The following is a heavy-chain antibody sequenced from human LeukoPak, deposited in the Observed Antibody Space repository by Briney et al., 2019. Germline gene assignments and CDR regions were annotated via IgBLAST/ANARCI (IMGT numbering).Heavy chain of an antibody. CDR1: GYTFTSYG. V-gene: IGHV1-18*01. D-gene: IGHD2-2*02. Sequence: ASVKVSCKASGYTFTSYGISCVRQAPGQGLECMGWISPYNGNTNYAQTIPDRVTMTTDTSTSTGYMALRGLRSDDTAVYYGARGNCRSTECYTDDAFDIWGQGTMVTVSS. CDR3: ARGNCRSTECYTDDAFDI. J-gene: IGHJ3*02. CDR2: ISPYNGNT.